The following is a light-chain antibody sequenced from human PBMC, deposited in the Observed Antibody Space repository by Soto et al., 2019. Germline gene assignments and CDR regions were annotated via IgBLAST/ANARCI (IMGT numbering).Light chain of an antibody. Sequence: DIQMTQSPSTLSASVGERVTITCRASQSISSWLAWYQQKPGKAPKLLIYDASSLESGVPSRFSGSGSGTEFTLTISSLQPDDFATYYCQQYNSYQGTFGQGTKVDIK. CDR2: DAS. J-gene: IGKJ1*01. V-gene: IGKV1-5*01. CDR1: QSISSW. CDR3: QQYNSYQGT.